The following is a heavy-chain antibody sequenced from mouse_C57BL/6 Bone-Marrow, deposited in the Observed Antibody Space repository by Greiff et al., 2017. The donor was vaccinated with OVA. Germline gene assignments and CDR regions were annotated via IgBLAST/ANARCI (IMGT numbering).Heavy chain of an antibody. CDR2: IYPRSGNT. Sequence: QVQLQQSGAELARPGASVKLSCKASGYTFTSYGLSWVKQRTGQGLEWIGEIYPRSGNTYYNEKFKGKATLTADNSSSTAYMELRSLTSEDSAVYFCARGGYYGTLYAMDYWGQGTSVTVSS. CDR1: GYTFTSYG. CDR3: ARGGYYGTLYAMDY. J-gene: IGHJ4*01. V-gene: IGHV1-81*01. D-gene: IGHD1-1*01.